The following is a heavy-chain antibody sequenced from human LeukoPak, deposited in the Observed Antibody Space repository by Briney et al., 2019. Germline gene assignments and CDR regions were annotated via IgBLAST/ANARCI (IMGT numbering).Heavy chain of an antibody. D-gene: IGHD5-18*01. V-gene: IGHV4-30-2*01. J-gene: IGHJ3*02. Sequence: SQTLSLTCAVSGGSISSGGYSWSWIRKPPGKGLEWIGYIYHSGSPYYNPSLKSRVTIPVDRSKNQFSLKLSSVTAADTAVYYCATNSYGSTDAFDIWGQGTMVTVSS. CDR2: IYHSGSP. CDR3: ATNSYGSTDAFDI. CDR1: GGSISSGGYS.